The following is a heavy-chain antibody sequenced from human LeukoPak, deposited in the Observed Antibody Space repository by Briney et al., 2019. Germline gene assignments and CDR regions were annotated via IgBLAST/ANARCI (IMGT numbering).Heavy chain of an antibody. V-gene: IGHV3-7*05. CDR2: IKPDGSEK. CDR1: GITSSGNW. J-gene: IGHJ4*02. D-gene: IGHD3/OR15-3a*01. Sequence: PRGSLRLSCADSGITSSGNWMSWVRQAPGKGLEWVAHIKPDGSEKYYVDSVRGRFTISRDNAENSLYLEMNSLRAEDTAVYYCARDRDWSFDYWGQGTLVTVSS. CDR3: ARDRDWSFDY.